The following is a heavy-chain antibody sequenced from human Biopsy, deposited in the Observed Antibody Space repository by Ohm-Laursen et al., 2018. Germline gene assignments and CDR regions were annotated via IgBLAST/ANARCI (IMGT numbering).Heavy chain of an antibody. J-gene: IGHJ2*01. D-gene: IGHD3-22*01. Sequence: SQTLSLTCTVSGGSIGGGEYYWNWIRQHPGKGLEWIGLISYSGTTFYNPSLESLLTISIDTSKNHFSLNLRSVTAADTAVYYCARGVPHYDGSGFPLAGYWYFDHWGRGTLVTVSS. CDR1: GGSIGGGEYY. CDR2: ISYSGTT. CDR3: ARGVPHYDGSGFPLAGYWYFDH. V-gene: IGHV4-31*01.